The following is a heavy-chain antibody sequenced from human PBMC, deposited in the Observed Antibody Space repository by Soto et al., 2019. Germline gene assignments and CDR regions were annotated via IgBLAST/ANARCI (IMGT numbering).Heavy chain of an antibody. CDR1: GFTFSSYA. CDR2: ISGSGGST. D-gene: IGHD2-2*01. V-gene: IGHV3-23*01. J-gene: IGHJ4*02. Sequence: GGSLRLSGAASGFTFSSYAMSWVRQAPGKGLEWVSAISGSGGSTYYADSVKGRFTISRDNSKNTLYLQMNSLRAEDTAVYYCAKGYCSSTSCSGFDYWGQGTLVTVSS. CDR3: AKGYCSSTSCSGFDY.